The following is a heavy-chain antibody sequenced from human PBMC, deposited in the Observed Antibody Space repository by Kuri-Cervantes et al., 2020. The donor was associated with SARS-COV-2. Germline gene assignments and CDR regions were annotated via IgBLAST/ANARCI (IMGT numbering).Heavy chain of an antibody. J-gene: IGHJ5*02. CDR2: MNPNSGNT. D-gene: IGHD3-16*01. CDR1: GGTFSSYA. Sequence: ASVKVSCKASGGTFSSYAINWVRQATGQGLEWMGWMNPNSGNTGYAQKFQGRVTMTRNTSISTAYMELTNLKFGDTAVYYCASVGYGGGPAAAWGQGTLVTVSS. CDR3: ASVGYGGGPAAA. V-gene: IGHV1-8*02.